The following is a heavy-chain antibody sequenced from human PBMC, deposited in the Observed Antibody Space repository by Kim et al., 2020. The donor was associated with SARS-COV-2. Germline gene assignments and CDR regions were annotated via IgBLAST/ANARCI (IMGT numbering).Heavy chain of an antibody. J-gene: IGHJ4*02. D-gene: IGHD6-13*01. V-gene: IGHV3-64*02. CDR3: ARGSLSIAAAGTFDY. Sequence: GGSLRLSCAASGFTFSSYAMHWVRQAPGKGLEYVSAISSNGGSTYYADSVKGRFTISRDNSKNTLYLQMGSLRAEDMAVHYCARGSLSIAAAGTFDYWGQGTLVTVSS. CDR1: GFTFSSYA. CDR2: ISSNGGST.